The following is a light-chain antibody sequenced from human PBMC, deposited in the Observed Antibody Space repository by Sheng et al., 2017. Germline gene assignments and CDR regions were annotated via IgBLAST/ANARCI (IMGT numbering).Light chain of an antibody. CDR3: QQSYSSPPVT. J-gene: IGKJ4*01. CDR2: GAS. V-gene: IGKV3-20*01. CDR1: QSVSSSY. Sequence: EIVLTQSPGTLSLSPGERATLSCRASQSVSSSYLAWYQQKPGQAPRLLIYGASSRATGIPDRFSGSGSGTDFTLTISSLQPEDSATYFCQQSYSSPPVTFGGGTKVEIK.